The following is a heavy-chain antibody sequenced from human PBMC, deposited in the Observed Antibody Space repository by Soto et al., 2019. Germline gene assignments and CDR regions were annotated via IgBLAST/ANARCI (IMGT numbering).Heavy chain of an antibody. CDR2: ISSSSSYI. Sequence: EVQLVESGGGLVKPGGSLRLSCAASGFTFSSYSMNWVRQAPGKGLEWVSSISSSSSYIYYADSVKSRFTISRDNAKNSLYLQMTSLRAEDTAVYYCARDPEEVRVFDYWGQGTLVTVST. V-gene: IGHV3-21*01. J-gene: IGHJ4*02. CDR3: ARDPEEVRVFDY. D-gene: IGHD3-10*01. CDR1: GFTFSSYS.